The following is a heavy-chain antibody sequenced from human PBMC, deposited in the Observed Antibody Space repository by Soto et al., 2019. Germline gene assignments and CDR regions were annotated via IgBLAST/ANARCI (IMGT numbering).Heavy chain of an antibody. CDR1: GFNFSAYN. Sequence: QAQLVDSGGGVVQPGGSLRLSCAASGFNFSAYNIHWVRQAPGKGLEWVAVIWSDATRKYYADFVKGRFTISRDNSKDTLYLQMNSLRVEDTAVYYCAREVWRDGVDYWGQGTLVTVSS. V-gene: IGHV3-33*01. CDR3: AREVWRDGVDY. J-gene: IGHJ4*02. CDR2: IWSDATRK. D-gene: IGHD2-21*01.